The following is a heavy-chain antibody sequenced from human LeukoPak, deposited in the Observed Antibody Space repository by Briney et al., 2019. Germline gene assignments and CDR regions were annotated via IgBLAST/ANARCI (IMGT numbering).Heavy chain of an antibody. J-gene: IGHJ5*02. CDR2: INHSGST. CDR1: GASVSNNNYY. CDR3: ARRAVRGVSGSHWFDP. Sequence: SETVSLTCTVSGASVSNNNYYWGWIRQPPGKGLEWIGEINHSGSTNYNPSLKSRVTISVDTSKNQFSLKLSSVTAADTAVYYCARRAVRGVSGSHWFDPWGQGTLVTVSS. D-gene: IGHD3-10*01. V-gene: IGHV4-39*07.